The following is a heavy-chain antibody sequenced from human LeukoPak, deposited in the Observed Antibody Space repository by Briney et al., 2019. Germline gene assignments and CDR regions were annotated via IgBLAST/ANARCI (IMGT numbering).Heavy chain of an antibody. CDR1: RFTFNIYW. J-gene: IGHJ4*02. CDR2: INQDGSEQ. D-gene: IGHD1-26*01. Sequence: GGSLRLSCAASRFTFNIYWMTWVRQAPGKGLECVANINQDGSEQHYVDSVKGRFTISRDNSKNTLYLRMNSLRAEDTAIFYCAKDPISGSYHYDYFDYWGQGTLVTVSS. V-gene: IGHV3-7*03. CDR3: AKDPISGSYHYDYFDY.